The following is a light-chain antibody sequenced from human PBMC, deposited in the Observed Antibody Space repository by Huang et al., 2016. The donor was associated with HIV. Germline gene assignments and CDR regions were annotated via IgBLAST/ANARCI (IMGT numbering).Light chain of an antibody. CDR1: QGSANY. CDR2: GAS. J-gene: IGKJ4*01. Sequence: DIQLTQSPSSLSASVGDRVTITCRASQGSANYLAWYQPKPGKVPNLLIYGASSLQSGGPLRFSGGGSGTLFSLSINGLQPEDVATYYCQVYNSGLPLTFGGGTKVEIK. V-gene: IGKV1-27*01. CDR3: QVYNSGLPLT.